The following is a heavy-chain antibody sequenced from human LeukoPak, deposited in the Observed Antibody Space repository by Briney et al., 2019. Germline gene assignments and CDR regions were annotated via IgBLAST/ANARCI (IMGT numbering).Heavy chain of an antibody. J-gene: IGHJ4*02. V-gene: IGHV3-30-3*01. D-gene: IGHD3-9*01. Sequence: GGSLRLSCAASGFTFSSYWMSWVRQAPGKGLEWVAVISYDGSNKYYADSVKGRFTISRDNSKNTLYLQMNSLRAEDTAVYYCAREAGSWLFFYWGQGTLVTVSS. CDR1: GFTFSSYW. CDR2: ISYDGSNK. CDR3: AREAGSWLFFY.